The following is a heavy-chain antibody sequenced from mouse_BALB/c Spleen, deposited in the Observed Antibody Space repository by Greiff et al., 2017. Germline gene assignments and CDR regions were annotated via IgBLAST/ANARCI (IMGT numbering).Heavy chain of an antibody. CDR3: ARGPAWFAY. CDR2: IDPFNGGT. D-gene: IGHD3-3*01. J-gene: IGHJ3*01. CDR1: GYSFTSYY. V-gene: IGHV1-28*01. Sequence: LQQSGPELMKPGASVKISCKASGYSFTSYYMHWVKQSHGKSLEWIGYIDPFNGGTSYNQKFKGKATLTVDKSSSTAYMHLSSLTSEDSAVYYCARGPAWFAYWGQGTLVTVSA.